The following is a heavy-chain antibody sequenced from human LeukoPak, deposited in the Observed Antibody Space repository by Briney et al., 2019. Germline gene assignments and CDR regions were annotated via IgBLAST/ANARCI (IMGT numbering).Heavy chain of an antibody. D-gene: IGHD3-9*01. Sequence: GALRLSCAASGFTFSSYAMHWVRQAPGKGLEYVSGISSSGGRTYYANSVKGRFTVSRDNSKNTLHLQMGSLRAEDMTVYYCARSPTHDILTAYSLYYFDFWGQGTLVTVSS. CDR1: GFTFSSYA. CDR2: ISSSGGRT. J-gene: IGHJ4*02. V-gene: IGHV3-64*01. CDR3: ARSPTHDILTAYSLYYFDF.